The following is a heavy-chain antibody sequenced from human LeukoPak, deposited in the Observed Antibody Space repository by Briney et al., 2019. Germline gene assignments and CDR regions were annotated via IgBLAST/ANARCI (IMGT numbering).Heavy chain of an antibody. CDR2: INPNSGGT. D-gene: IGHD6-19*01. V-gene: IGHV1-2*02. Sequence: GASVKVSCKASGYTFTGYYMHWVRQAPGQGLKWMGWINPNSGGTNYAQKFQGRVTMTRDTSISTAYMELSRLRSDDTAVYYCASWGIAVDGTAFDIWGQGTMVTVSS. CDR1: GYTFTGYY. CDR3: ASWGIAVDGTAFDI. J-gene: IGHJ3*02.